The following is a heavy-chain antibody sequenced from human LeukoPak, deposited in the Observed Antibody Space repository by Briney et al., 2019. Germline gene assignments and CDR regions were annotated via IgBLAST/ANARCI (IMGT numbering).Heavy chain of an antibody. V-gene: IGHV4-34*01. D-gene: IGHD3-10*01. Sequence: PSETLSLTCAVYGGSFSGYYWSWIRKPPRQGLELIGEINHSGSTNYNPSLKSRVTISVDTSKSQLSLKLSSVTAADTAVYYCARDTSNLVWFGEPRPLETGWGQGTLVTVSS. J-gene: IGHJ4*02. CDR2: INHSGST. CDR1: GGSFSGYY. CDR3: ARDTSNLVWFGEPRPLETG.